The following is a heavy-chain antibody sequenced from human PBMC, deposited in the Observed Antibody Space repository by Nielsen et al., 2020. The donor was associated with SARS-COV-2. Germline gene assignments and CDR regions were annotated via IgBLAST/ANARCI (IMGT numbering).Heavy chain of an antibody. J-gene: IGHJ4*02. V-gene: IGHV3-15*01. CDR1: GFTFSNAW. CDR3: TTDSSGWYPGCVDY. D-gene: IGHD6-19*01. Sequence: GGSLRLSCAASGFTFSNAWMSWVRQAPGKGLEWVGRIKSKTDGGTTDYAAPVKGRFTISRDDSKNTLYLQMNSLKTEDTAVYYCTTDSSGWYPGCVDYWGQGTLVTVSS. CDR2: IKSKTDGGTT.